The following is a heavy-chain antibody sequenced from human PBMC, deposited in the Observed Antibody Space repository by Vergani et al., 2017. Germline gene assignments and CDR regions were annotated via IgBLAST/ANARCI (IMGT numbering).Heavy chain of an antibody. V-gene: IGHV3-15*07. Sequence: EVQLVESGGGIVKPGGSLRLSCVASGFSFRNAWMNWVRLTPGKGLEWVGRIKSTFDRGTTDYAAAVKGRFTISRDDSKNTLFLQMNGLKTEDIGVYYCTTDPRYCSDGSCYWLRDHHYYGMDVWGQGTTVTVSS. CDR3: TTDPRYCSDGSCYWLRDHHYYGMDV. CDR2: IKSTFDRGTT. J-gene: IGHJ6*02. D-gene: IGHD2-15*01. CDR1: GFSFRNAW.